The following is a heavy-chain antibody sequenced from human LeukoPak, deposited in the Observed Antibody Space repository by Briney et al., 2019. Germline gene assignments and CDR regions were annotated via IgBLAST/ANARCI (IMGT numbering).Heavy chain of an antibody. D-gene: IGHD5-18*01. CDR2: VNHSGST. V-gene: IGHV4-34*01. Sequence: SETLSLTCAVYGGSFSGYYWSWIRQPPGKGLEWIGEVNHSGSTNYNPSLKSRVTISVDTSKNQFSLKLSSVTAADTAVYYCARGRDTYYYYYGMDVWGQGTTVTVSS. J-gene: IGHJ6*02. CDR3: ARGRDTYYYYYGMDV. CDR1: GGSFSGYY.